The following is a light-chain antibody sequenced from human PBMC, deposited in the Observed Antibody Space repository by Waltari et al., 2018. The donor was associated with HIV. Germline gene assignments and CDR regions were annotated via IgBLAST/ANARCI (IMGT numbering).Light chain of an antibody. Sequence: DIQMTQSPSTLSASVGDRVTITCRASQSIGNWLAWYQQKPGRAPKVLIYKASSLQSGVPSRFSGRGSETEFTLTISSLQPDDFATYYCQQISSASHTFGGGTKVEIK. CDR2: KAS. CDR3: QQISSASHT. CDR1: QSIGNW. J-gene: IGKJ4*01. V-gene: IGKV1-5*03.